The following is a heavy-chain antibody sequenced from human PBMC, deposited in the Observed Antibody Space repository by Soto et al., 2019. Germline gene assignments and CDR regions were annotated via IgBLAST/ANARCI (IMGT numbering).Heavy chain of an antibody. CDR1: GYTFTSHA. CDR2: INARSGNT. V-gene: IGHV1-3*01. Sequence: QVQLVQSGAEVKEPGASMKVSCKASGYTFTSHAIHWVRQAPGQRLEWMGRINARSGNTRYSEKFQFRVAMTRDTSATTAYMELSSLRSEDTGVYYCARAASIAASGIFFQHWGQGTPVIVSS. J-gene: IGHJ1*01. D-gene: IGHD3-3*02. CDR3: ARAASIAASGIFFQH.